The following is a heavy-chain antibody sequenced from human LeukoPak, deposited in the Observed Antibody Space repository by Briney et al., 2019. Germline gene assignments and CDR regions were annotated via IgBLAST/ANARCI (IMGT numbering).Heavy chain of an antibody. J-gene: IGHJ6*02. CDR1: GFTFSSYS. Sequence: GGSLRLSCAASGFTFSSYSMNWDRQAPGKGLEWVSYISSSSSTIYYADSVKGRFTISRDNAKNSLYLQMNSLRAEDTAVYYCASTRGGSLWGMDVWGQGTTVTVSS. D-gene: IGHD2-15*01. CDR2: ISSSSSTI. V-gene: IGHV3-48*01. CDR3: ASTRGGSLWGMDV.